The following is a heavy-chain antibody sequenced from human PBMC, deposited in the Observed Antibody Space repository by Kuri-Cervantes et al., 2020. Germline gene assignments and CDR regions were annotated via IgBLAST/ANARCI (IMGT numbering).Heavy chain of an antibody. J-gene: IGHJ3*02. Sequence: GGSLRLSCAASGFTFSNYWMSWVRQAPGKGLEWVANIKEDGSEKNYVDSVKGRFTISRDNAKNSLYLQMNSLRAEDTAVYYCARDHEGWAFDIWGQGTMVTVSS. CDR1: GFTFSNYW. CDR3: ARDHEGWAFDI. V-gene: IGHV3-7*04. CDR2: IKEDGSEK.